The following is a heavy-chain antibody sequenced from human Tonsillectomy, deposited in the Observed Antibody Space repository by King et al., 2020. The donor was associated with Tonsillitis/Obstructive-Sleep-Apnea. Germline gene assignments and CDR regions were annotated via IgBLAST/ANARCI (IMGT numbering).Heavy chain of an antibody. J-gene: IGHJ5*02. V-gene: IGHV3-48*03. CDR3: ARKDYGDYVEWFDP. Sequence: QLVQSGGGLVQPGGSLRLSCAASGFIFSSYEMNWVRQAPGKGLEWVSYISSGGSTISYADSAKGRFTISRDNAKNSLSLQMNSLRAEDTATYYCARKDYGDYVEWFDPWGQGTLVTVSS. CDR2: ISSGGSTI. D-gene: IGHD4-17*01. CDR1: GFIFSSYE.